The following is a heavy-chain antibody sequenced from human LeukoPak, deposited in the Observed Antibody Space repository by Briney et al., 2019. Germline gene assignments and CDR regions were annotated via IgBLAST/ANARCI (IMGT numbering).Heavy chain of an antibody. V-gene: IGHV4-61*02. CDR1: GGSISSGSYY. Sequence: SETLPLTCTVSGGSISSGSYYWSWIRQPAGKGLEWIGRIYTSGSTNYNPSLKSRVTISVDTSKNQFSLKLSSVTAADTAVYYCAREHYAYYDFWSGYNNWFDPWGQGTLVTVSS. J-gene: IGHJ5*02. CDR3: AREHYAYYDFWSGYNNWFDP. D-gene: IGHD3-3*01. CDR2: IYTSGST.